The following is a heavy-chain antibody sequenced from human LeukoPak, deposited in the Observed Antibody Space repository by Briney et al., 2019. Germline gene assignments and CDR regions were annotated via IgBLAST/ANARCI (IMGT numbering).Heavy chain of an antibody. CDR3: ARRGYGQSQYYYYYMDV. CDR1: GYSFTSYW. J-gene: IGHJ6*03. D-gene: IGHD5-18*01. Sequence: GESLKISCKGSGYSFTSYWIGWVRQMPGKGLEWMGIIYPGDSDTRYSPSFQGQVTISADKSISTAYLQWSSLKASDTAMYYCARRGYGQSQYYYYYMDVWGKGTTVTVSS. CDR2: IYPGDSDT. V-gene: IGHV5-51*01.